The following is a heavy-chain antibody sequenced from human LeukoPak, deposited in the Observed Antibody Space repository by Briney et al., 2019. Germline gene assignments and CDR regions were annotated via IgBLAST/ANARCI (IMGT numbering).Heavy chain of an antibody. CDR1: GGSISSSSYY. J-gene: IGHJ4*02. CDR2: IYHSGST. V-gene: IGHV4-39*07. Sequence: SETLSLTCTVSGGSISSSSYYWGWIRQPPGKGLEWIGSIYHSGSTYYNPSLKSRVTISVDRSKNQFSLKLSSVTAADTAVYYCARDGAARLPDYWGQGTLVTVSS. CDR3: ARDGAARLPDY. D-gene: IGHD6-6*01.